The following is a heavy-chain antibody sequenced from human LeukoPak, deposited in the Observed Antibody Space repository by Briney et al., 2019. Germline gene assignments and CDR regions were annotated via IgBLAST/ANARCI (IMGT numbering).Heavy chain of an antibody. J-gene: IGHJ6*03. CDR1: GFTFSSYW. Sequence: PRGSLRLSCAASGFTFSSYWISWVRQAPGKGLEWVANIKQDGSEKYYVDSVKGRFTISRDNAKNSLYLQMNSLRAEDTAVYYCARYTYDSSGYDGEGYYYYYMDVWGKGTTVTISS. CDR3: ARYTYDSSGYDGEGYYYYYMDV. CDR2: IKQDGSEK. D-gene: IGHD3-22*01. V-gene: IGHV3-7*01.